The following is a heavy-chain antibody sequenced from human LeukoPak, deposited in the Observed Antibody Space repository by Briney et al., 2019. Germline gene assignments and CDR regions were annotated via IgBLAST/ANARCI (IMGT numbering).Heavy chain of an antibody. Sequence: GGSLRLSCAASGFTFDDYAMYWVRQAPGKGLEWVSVITWNSGSIGYADSVKGRFTISRDNAKNSLYLQMNSLRAEDTAVYYCARDPPSLRPAVPYFDYWGQGTLVTVSS. CDR2: ITWNSGSI. CDR3: ARDPPSLRPAVPYFDY. D-gene: IGHD2-2*01. CDR1: GFTFDDYA. J-gene: IGHJ4*02. V-gene: IGHV3-9*01.